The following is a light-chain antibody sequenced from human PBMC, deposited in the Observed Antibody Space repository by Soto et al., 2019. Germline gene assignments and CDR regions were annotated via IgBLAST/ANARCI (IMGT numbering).Light chain of an antibody. CDR1: QSVSSY. Sequence: EIVLTQSPATLSLSPGERATLSCRASQSVSSYLAWYQQKPGQAPRLLIYDASNRATGIPARFSGSGSGTDFTLPTSSLGPEDFAVYYCQQRSNWPPTFGQGTKVEIK. CDR2: DAS. V-gene: IGKV3-11*01. CDR3: QQRSNWPPT. J-gene: IGKJ1*01.